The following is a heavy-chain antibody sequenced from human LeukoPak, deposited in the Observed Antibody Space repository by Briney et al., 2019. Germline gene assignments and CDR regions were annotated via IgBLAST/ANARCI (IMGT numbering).Heavy chain of an antibody. J-gene: IGHJ4*02. CDR2: ISSSSSYI. CDR1: GFTFSSYS. CDR3: ARFDDFWSGYEEYYFDY. Sequence: GSLRLSCAASGFTFSSYSMNWVRQAPGKGLEWVSSISSSSSYIYYADSVRGRFTISRDSAKNSLYLQMNSLRAEDTAVYYCARFDDFWSGYEEYYFDYWGQGTLVTVSS. D-gene: IGHD3-3*01. V-gene: IGHV3-21*01.